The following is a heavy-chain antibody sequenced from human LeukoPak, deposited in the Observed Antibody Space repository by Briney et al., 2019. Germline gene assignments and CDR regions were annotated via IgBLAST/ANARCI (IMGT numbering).Heavy chain of an antibody. J-gene: IGHJ4*02. CDR2: ISSSSSYI. D-gene: IGHD6-19*01. V-gene: IGHV3-21*01. CDR3: ARAYSSGWAYYFDY. Sequence: RSGGSLRLSCAASGVTVSSNYMTWVRQAPGKGLEWVSSISSSSSYIYYADSVKGRFTISRDNAKNSLYLQMNSLRAEDTAVYYCARAYSSGWAYYFDYWGQGTLVTVSS. CDR1: GVTVSSNY.